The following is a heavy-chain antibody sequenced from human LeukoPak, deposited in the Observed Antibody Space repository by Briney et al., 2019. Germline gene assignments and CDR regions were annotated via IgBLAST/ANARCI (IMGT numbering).Heavy chain of an antibody. CDR1: GFTFSSYG. J-gene: IGHJ4*02. V-gene: IGHV3-30*02. D-gene: IGHD3-3*01. Sequence: GGSLRLSCAASGFTFSSYGMHWVRQAPGKGLEWVAFIRYDGSNKYYADPVKGRFTISRDNSKNTLYLQMNSLRAEDTAVYYCAKEGYDFWSGYSNYPYFDYWGQGTLVTVSS. CDR2: IRYDGSNK. CDR3: AKEGYDFWSGYSNYPYFDY.